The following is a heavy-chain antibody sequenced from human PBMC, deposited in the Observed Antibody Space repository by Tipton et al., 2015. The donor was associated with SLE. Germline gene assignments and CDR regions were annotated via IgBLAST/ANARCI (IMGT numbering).Heavy chain of an antibody. CDR2: IRYDGSNK. J-gene: IGHJ6*03. CDR3: ARDSSGYDTGYYYYYMDV. Sequence: RSLRLSCAASGFTFSSYGMHWVRQAPGKGLEWVAFIRYDGSNKYYADSVKGRFTISRDNSKNTLYLQMNSLRAEDTAVYYCARDSSGYDTGYYYYYMDVWGKGTTVTVSS. V-gene: IGHV3-33*01. CDR1: GFTFSSYG. D-gene: IGHD5-12*01.